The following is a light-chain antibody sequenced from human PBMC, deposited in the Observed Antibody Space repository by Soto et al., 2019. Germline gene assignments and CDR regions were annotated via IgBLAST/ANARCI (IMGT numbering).Light chain of an antibody. Sequence: ETVMTQSPGTLSVSPGESATLSCGTSQSVSSNLAWYQQKPGQAPRLLNYGASTRATGIPARFSGSGSGTEFTLTISYLRPEDSAVYFCQQYHDWVTFGGGTRVEI. V-gene: IGKV3D-15*01. CDR3: QQYHDWVT. CDR1: QSVSSN. CDR2: GAS. J-gene: IGKJ4*01.